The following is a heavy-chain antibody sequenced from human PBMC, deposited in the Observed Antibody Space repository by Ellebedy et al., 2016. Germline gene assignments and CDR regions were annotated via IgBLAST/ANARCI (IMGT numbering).Heavy chain of an antibody. CDR2: ISYDGSNK. V-gene: IGHV3-30-3*01. J-gene: IGHJ4*02. CDR1: GFTFSSYA. D-gene: IGHD5-18*01. CDR3: ARSIQLWSPPFDY. Sequence: GESLKISCAASGFTFSSYAMHWVRQAPGKGLEWVAVISYDGSNKYYADSVKGRFTISRDNSKNTLYLQMNSLRAEDTAVYYCARSIQLWSPPFDYWGQGTLVTVSS.